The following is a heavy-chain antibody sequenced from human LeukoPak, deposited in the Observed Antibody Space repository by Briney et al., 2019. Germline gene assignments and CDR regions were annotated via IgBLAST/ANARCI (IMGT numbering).Heavy chain of an antibody. CDR2: IMPIIGIA. CDR1: LGTFSSYA. J-gene: IGHJ4*02. V-gene: IGHV1-69*04. Sequence: ASVNVSCKASLGTFSSYAISWVRQAPGQGREWIGRIMPIIGIAKYAQKCQGSVTITADKSTSTAYMELSSLRSEDTAVYYCARDLAYYDSSGHFDYWGQGTLVTVSS. CDR3: ARDLAYYDSSGHFDY. D-gene: IGHD3-22*01.